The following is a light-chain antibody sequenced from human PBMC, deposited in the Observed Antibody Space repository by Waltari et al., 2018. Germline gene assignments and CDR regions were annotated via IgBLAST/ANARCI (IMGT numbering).Light chain of an antibody. CDR1: QDINIY. Sequence: VIWMTQSPSLLSASTGDRVTITCRTSQDINIYLAWYKQKPGKAPDLLIYGASTLQSGVPSRFSGSGSGTDFTLTISRLQSEDFATYYCQHYHSFPHTFGQGTTV. V-gene: IGKV1D-8*01. CDR2: GAS. CDR3: QHYHSFPHT. J-gene: IGKJ1*01.